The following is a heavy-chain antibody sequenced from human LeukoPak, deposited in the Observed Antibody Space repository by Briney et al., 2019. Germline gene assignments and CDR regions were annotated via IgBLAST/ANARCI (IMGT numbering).Heavy chain of an antibody. J-gene: IGHJ5*02. V-gene: IGHV3-7*01. CDR3: ARLPDHWFDP. CDR1: GFTFSSYW. Sequence: GGSLRLSCAASGFTFSSYWMTWVRQAPGKGLEWVANIKQDGSEKRCVDSVKGRFTISRDNAKNSLYLQMNSLRAEDTAVYYCARLPDHWFDPWGQGTLVTVSS. CDR2: IKQDGSEK.